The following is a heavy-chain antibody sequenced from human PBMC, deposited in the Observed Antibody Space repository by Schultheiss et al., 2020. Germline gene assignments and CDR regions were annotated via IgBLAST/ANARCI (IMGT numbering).Heavy chain of an antibody. Sequence: ASVKVSCKASGYTFTGYYIHWVRQAPEQGLEWMGRITPNSGGTKYAQKFQGRVTMTRDTSISTAYMELSRLRSDDTAVYYCARVVTATWYFDLWGRGTLVTVSS. CDR2: ITPNSGGT. CDR3: ARVVTATWYFDL. J-gene: IGHJ2*01. D-gene: IGHD4-23*01. V-gene: IGHV1-2*06. CDR1: GYTFTGYY.